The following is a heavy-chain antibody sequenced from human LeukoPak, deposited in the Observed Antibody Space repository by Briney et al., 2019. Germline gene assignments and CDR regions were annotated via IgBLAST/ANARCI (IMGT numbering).Heavy chain of an antibody. CDR1: GFTFSDYY. V-gene: IGHV3-11*01. J-gene: IGHJ3*02. D-gene: IGHD3-10*01. CDR3: ASNYWYYYGSGSDDAFDI. CDR2: ISSSGSTI. Sequence: GGSLRLSCAASGFTFSDYYMSWIRHAPGKGLELVSYISSSGSTIYYADSVKGRFTISRDNAKNSLYLQMNSLRAEDTAVYYCASNYWYYYGSGSDDAFDIWGQGTMVTVSS.